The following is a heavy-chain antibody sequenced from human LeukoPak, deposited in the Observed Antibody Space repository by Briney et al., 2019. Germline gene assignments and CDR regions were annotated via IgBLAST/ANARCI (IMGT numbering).Heavy chain of an antibody. CDR2: IYYSGST. CDR3: ARVDLLVVPAAIPILDWYFDL. Sequence: PSETLSLTCTVSGGSISSYYWSWIRQPPGKGLEWIGYIYYSGSTNYNPSLKSRVTISVDTSKNQFSLKLSSVTAADTAVYYCARVDLLVVPAAIPILDWYFDLWGRGTLVTVSS. CDR1: GGSISSYY. D-gene: IGHD2-2*01. J-gene: IGHJ2*01. V-gene: IGHV4-59*12.